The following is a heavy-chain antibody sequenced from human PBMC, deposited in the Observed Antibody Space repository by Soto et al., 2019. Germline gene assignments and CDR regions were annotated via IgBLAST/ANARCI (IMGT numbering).Heavy chain of an antibody. V-gene: IGHV3-23*01. CDR1: GFAFSSYA. J-gene: IGHJ4*02. Sequence: GGSLRLSCAGSGFAFSSYAMSWVRQAPGKGLGWVSAISGSGGSTCYADSVKGRFTISRDNSKNTLYLQMNSLRAEDTAVYYCAKLEVLRFLEWLFDYCGQGSLVPVPS. CDR3: AKLEVLRFLEWLFDY. CDR2: ISGSGGST. D-gene: IGHD3-3*01.